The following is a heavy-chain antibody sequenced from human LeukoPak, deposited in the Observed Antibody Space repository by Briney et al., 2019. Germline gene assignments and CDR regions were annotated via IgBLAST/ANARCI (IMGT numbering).Heavy chain of an antibody. V-gene: IGHV4-39*01. CDR2: IYYSGST. CDR1: GGSISSSSYY. CDR3: AAQQDAFDI. Sequence: PSETLSLTCTVSGGSISSSSYYWGWIRQPPGKGLEWIGSIYYSGSTYYNPSLKSRVTISVDTSKNRFSLKLSSVTAADTAVYYCAAQQDAFDIWGQGTMVTVPS. J-gene: IGHJ3*02.